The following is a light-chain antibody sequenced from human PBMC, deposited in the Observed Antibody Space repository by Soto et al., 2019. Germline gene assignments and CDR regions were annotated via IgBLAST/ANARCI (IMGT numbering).Light chain of an antibody. CDR1: QSVSNY. Sequence: GLTQSLATMSLTKRHRATLSFRASQSVSNYLVWYQQKPGQVPRLLIYDASNRATGIPARFSGSGSGTDFTLTISSLEPEDFAVYYCQLRTFLLLTFCGGT. CDR2: DAS. J-gene: IGKJ4*01. CDR3: QLRTFLLLT. V-gene: IGKV3-11*01.